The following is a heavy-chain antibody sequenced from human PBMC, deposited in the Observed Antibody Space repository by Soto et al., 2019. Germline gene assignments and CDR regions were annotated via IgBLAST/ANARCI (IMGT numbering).Heavy chain of an antibody. V-gene: IGHV3-30*18. CDR1: GFTLGAYV. J-gene: IGHJ4*02. CDR2: ISADGRDL. D-gene: IGHD2-15*01. CDR3: AKSVPDPACRGGGCHRTFDY. Sequence: PVGSLRLSCTASGFTLGAYVMHWVRQAQGKGPEWVAAISADGRDLFYAASVEGRFTISRDNSKNTLFLQMNSLTSEDTSVYSCAKSVPDPACRGGGCHRTFDYWGQGTLVTVSS.